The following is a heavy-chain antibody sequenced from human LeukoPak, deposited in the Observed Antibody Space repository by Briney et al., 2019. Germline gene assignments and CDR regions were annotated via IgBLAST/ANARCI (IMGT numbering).Heavy chain of an antibody. CDR2: IYPGDSDT. CDR1: GYSFTSYW. D-gene: IGHD1-14*01. CDR3: ARINPDRDDYYFDY. J-gene: IGHJ4*02. V-gene: IGHV5-51*01. Sequence: GESLKISCKGSGYSFTSYWIGWVRQMLGKGLEWMGIIYPGDSDTRYSPSFQGQVTISADKSISTAYLQWSSLNASDTAMYYCARINPDRDDYYFDYWGQGTLVTVSS.